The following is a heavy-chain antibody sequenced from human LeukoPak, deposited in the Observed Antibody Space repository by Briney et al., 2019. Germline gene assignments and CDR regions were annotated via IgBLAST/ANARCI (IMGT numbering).Heavy chain of an antibody. V-gene: IGHV4-39*07. J-gene: IGHJ3*02. CDR1: GGSISSSSYY. Sequence: SETLSLTCTVSGGSISSSSYYWGWIRQPPGKGLEWIGSIYHSGITYYNPSLKSRVTISVDTSKNQFSLKLTSVTAADTAVYYCAKVYCSGGSSYSSDAFDIWGQGTMVTVSS. CDR3: AKVYCSGGSSYSSDAFDI. D-gene: IGHD2-15*01. CDR2: IYHSGIT.